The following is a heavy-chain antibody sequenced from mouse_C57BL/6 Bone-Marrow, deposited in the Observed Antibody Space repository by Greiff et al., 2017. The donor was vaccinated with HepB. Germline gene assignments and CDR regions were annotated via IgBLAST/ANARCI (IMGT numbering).Heavy chain of an antibody. CDR2: IYPGDGDT. CDR1: GYAFSSYW. D-gene: IGHD2-3*01. Sequence: QVQLQQSGAELVKPGASVKISCKASGYAFSSYWMNWVKQRPGKGLEWIGQIYPGDGDTNYNGKFKGKATLTADKSSSTAYMQLSSLTSEDSAVYFCAREDGYYDAMDYWGQGTSVTVSS. V-gene: IGHV1-80*01. J-gene: IGHJ4*01. CDR3: AREDGYYDAMDY.